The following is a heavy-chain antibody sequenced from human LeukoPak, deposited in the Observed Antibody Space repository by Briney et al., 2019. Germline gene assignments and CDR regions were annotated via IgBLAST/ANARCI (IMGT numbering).Heavy chain of an antibody. CDR3: ARGALYGSGSSSDY. D-gene: IGHD3-10*01. J-gene: IGHJ4*02. Sequence: ASVKVSCKASGYTFTGFYMHWVRQAPGQSLEWMGWINAGNGNTKYSQKFQGRVTITRDTSASTAYMELSSLRSEDTAVYYCARGALYGSGSSSDYWGQGTLVTVSS. CDR1: GYTFTGFY. V-gene: IGHV1-3*01. CDR2: INAGNGNT.